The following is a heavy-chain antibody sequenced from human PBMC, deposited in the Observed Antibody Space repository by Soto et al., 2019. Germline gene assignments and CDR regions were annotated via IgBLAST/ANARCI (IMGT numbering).Heavy chain of an antibody. J-gene: IGHJ4*02. D-gene: IGHD3-22*01. CDR3: AKGSYYYDSSGYVDY. CDR1: GFTFRNYD. CDR2: ISWNSGSI. V-gene: IGHV3-9*01. Sequence: GGSLRLSCAASGFTFRNYDMSWVRQAPGKGLEWVSGISWNSGSIGYADSVKGRFTISRDNAKNSLYLQMNSLRAEDTALYYCAKGSYYYDSSGYVDYWGQGTLVTVSS.